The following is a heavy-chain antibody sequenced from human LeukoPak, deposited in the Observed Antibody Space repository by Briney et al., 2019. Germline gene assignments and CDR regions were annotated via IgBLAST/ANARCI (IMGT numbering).Heavy chain of an antibody. V-gene: IGHV1-46*01. D-gene: IGHD4-17*01. CDR3: ARDRGDYGDYVRGDY. Sequence: ASVKVSCKASGYTFTSYYMHWVRQAPGQGLEWMGIINPSGGSTSYAQKFQGRVTMTRDTSTSTAYMELRSLRSDDTAVYYCARDRGDYGDYVRGDYWGQGTLVTVSS. CDR2: INPSGGST. J-gene: IGHJ4*02. CDR1: GYTFTSYY.